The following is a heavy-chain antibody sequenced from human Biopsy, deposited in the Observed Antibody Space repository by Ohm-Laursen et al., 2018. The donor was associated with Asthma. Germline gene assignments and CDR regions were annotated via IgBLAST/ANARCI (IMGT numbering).Heavy chain of an antibody. CDR2: IHYSGST. V-gene: IGHV4-59*01. CDR3: AGFCSGGNCPDH. CDR1: GVSIRSYY. D-gene: IGHD2-15*01. Sequence: SESLSLTCTVSGVSIRSYYWTWIRQPPGRGLEWIGNIHYSGSTYSNPFLKIRVTISVDTSKKQISLRLSSVIAADTAVYYCAGFCSGGNCPDHWGQGTLGTVSS. J-gene: IGHJ4*02.